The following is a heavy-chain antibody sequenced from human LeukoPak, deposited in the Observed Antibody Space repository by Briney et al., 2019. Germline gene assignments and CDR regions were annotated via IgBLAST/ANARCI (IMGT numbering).Heavy chain of an antibody. CDR3: AREWILTGYENAFDI. V-gene: IGHV1-46*01. D-gene: IGHD3-9*01. Sequence: GASVKVSCKASGYTFTSYYMHWMRQAPGQGLEWMGIINPSGGSTSYAQKFQGRVTMTRDMSTSTVYMELSSLRSEDTAVYYCAREWILTGYENAFDIWGQGTMVTVSS. CDR1: GYTFTSYY. J-gene: IGHJ3*02. CDR2: INPSGGST.